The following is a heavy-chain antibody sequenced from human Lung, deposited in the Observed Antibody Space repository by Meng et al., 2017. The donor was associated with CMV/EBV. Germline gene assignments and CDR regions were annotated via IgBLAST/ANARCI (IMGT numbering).Heavy chain of an antibody. D-gene: IGHD6-13*01. CDR3: AGGLRSSHWYGAS. CDR1: GFTFSNYA. Sequence: PSAASGFTFSNYAMHWVRQAPGKGLQWLAIISYTGSNKYYADSVKGRFTISRDNSKDTLYLEINSLTPEDTAVYYCAGGLRSSHWYGASWGQETLVXVSS. J-gene: IGHJ5*02. V-gene: IGHV3-30*04. CDR2: ISYTGSNK.